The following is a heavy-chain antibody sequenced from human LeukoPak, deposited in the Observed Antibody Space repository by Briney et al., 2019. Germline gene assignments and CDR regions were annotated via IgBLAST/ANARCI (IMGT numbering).Heavy chain of an antibody. D-gene: IGHD1-26*01. Sequence: GGSLRLSCAASGFTFSIYAMTWVRQAPGKGLEWVSTISGSGGSTYYADSVKGRFTISRDNSQNTLYLQMNSLRVEDTAVYYCAKDAHSGSYFDYWGQGILVTVSS. CDR3: AKDAHSGSYFDY. CDR2: ISGSGGST. V-gene: IGHV3-23*01. J-gene: IGHJ4*01. CDR1: GFTFSIYA.